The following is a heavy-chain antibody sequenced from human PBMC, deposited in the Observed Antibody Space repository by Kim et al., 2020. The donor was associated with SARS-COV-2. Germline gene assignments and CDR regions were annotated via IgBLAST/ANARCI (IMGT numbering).Heavy chain of an antibody. CDR1: GFTFSSYA. CDR2: IYSGGSST. Sequence: GGSLRLSCAASGFTFSSYAMSWVRQAPGKGLEWVSVIYSGGSSTYYADSVKGRFTISRDNSKNTLYLQMNSLRAEDTAVYYCAKDGEWGSGSYQQAWDYWGQGTLVTVSS. D-gene: IGHD3-10*01. CDR3: AKDGEWGSGSYQQAWDY. V-gene: IGHV3-23*03. J-gene: IGHJ4*02.